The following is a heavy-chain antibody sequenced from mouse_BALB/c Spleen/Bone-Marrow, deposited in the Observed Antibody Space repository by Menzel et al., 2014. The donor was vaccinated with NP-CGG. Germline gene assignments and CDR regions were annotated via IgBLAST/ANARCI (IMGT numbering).Heavy chain of an antibody. V-gene: IGHV1-14*01. CDR1: GYTFTSYV. Sequence: EVQLQESGPELVKPGASVKMSCKASGYTFTSYVMHWVRQKPGQGLEWIGYINPYNDGTKYNEKFKGMATLTSDRSSSTAYMELSSLTSEDSAVYYCAKGGNYRYDFDYWGQGATLTVSS. J-gene: IGHJ2*01. CDR3: AKGGNYRYDFDY. D-gene: IGHD2-14*01. CDR2: INPYNDGT.